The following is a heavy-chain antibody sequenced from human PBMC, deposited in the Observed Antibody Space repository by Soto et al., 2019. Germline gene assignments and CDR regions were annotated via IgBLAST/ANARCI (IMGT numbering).Heavy chain of an antibody. J-gene: IGHJ3*01. CDR3: CKDRPFTGGGDIVS. V-gene: IGHV3-15*01. D-gene: IGHD3-16*02. Sequence: DVQLVESGGGLVKPGGSLRLSCAASGITFVNAWMTWVRQAPGKGLEWVGHIKSYPSGGTSDFASAVKGRFTFSRDDAKNTVYLQMDSLKTEDTGVYYCCKDRPFTGGGDIVSWGQGTMVTVSS. CDR2: IKSYPSGGTS. CDR1: GITFVNAW.